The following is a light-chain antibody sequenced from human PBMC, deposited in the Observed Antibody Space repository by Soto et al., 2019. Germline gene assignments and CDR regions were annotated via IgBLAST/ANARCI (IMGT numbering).Light chain of an antibody. CDR2: GAS. CDR3: HQYGSSPPYT. J-gene: IGKJ2*01. CDR1: QSVSSTY. V-gene: IGKV3-20*01. Sequence: EIVLTQSPGTLSLSPGERATLSCRASQSVSSTYLVWYQQKPGQAPRLLIYGASSRATGSPDRFSGSGSGTDFTLTISRLEPEDFAVYYCHQYGSSPPYTFGQGTKLEIK.